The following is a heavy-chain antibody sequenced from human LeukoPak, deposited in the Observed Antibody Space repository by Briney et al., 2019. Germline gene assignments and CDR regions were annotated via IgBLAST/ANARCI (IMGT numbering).Heavy chain of an antibody. D-gene: IGHD2-21*01. J-gene: IGHJ4*02. CDR2: IYSGGST. CDR3: ARVEMATIVAPDY. CDR1: GFTLSSYA. Sequence: GGSLRLSCAASGFTLSSYAMSWVRQAPGKGLEWVSVIYSGGSTYYADSVKGRFTISRDNSKNTLYLQMNSLRAEDTAVYYCARVEMATIVAPDYWGQGTLVTVSS. V-gene: IGHV3-66*01.